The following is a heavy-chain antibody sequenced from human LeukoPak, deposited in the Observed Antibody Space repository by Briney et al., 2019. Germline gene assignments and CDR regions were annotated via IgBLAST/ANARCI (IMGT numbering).Heavy chain of an antibody. J-gene: IGHJ4*02. V-gene: IGHV4-4*09. D-gene: IGHD5/OR15-5a*01. CDR3: ARHGSKTYFDY. CDR2: IYTSGST. Sequence: PSETLSLTCTVSGGSISSYYWSWIRQPPGKGLEWIGYIYTSGSTNYNPSPKSRVTISVDTSKNQFSLKLSSVTAADTAVYYCARHGSKTYFDYWGQGTLVTVSS. CDR1: GGSISSYY.